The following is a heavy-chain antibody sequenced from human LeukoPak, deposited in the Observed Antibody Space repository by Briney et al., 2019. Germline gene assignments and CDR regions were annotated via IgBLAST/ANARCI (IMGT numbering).Heavy chain of an antibody. CDR3: ARQGTAALFDY. V-gene: IGHV4-59*08. CDR1: GGSISSYY. D-gene: IGHD1-14*01. CDR2: IYYSGST. J-gene: IGHJ4*02. Sequence: SETLSLTCTVSGGSISSYYWSWIRQPPGKGLEWTGYIYYSGSTNYNPSLKSRVTISVDTSKNQFSLKLSSVTAADTAVYYCARQGTAALFDYWGQGTLVTVSS.